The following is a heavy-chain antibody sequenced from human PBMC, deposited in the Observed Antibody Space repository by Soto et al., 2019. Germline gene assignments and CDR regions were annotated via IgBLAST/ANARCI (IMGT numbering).Heavy chain of an antibody. J-gene: IGHJ4*02. V-gene: IGHV4-59*08. Sequence: SQTLSLTCTVSGGSISSYYWSWIRQPPGKGLEWIGYIYYSGSTNYNPSLKSRVTISVDTSKNQFSLKLSSVTAADTAVYYCARLRGWYFDYWGQGTLVTVSS. CDR1: GGSISSYY. CDR3: ARLRGWYFDY. CDR2: IYYSGST.